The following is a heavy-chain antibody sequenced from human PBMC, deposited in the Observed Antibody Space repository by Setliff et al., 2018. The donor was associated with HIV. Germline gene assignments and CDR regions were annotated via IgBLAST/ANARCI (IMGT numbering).Heavy chain of an antibody. V-gene: IGHV4-61*02. Sequence: SETLSLTCTVSGGSISSGSYYWTWIRQSAGKGLEWIGRIYTSGKTSYNPSLKSRVTISADRSKSQFSLKLNSVTAADTAVYYCARTRGYTYGYIDSWAQGTLVTVSS. CDR3: ARTRGYTYGYIDS. J-gene: IGHJ4*02. CDR1: GGSISSGSYY. CDR2: IYTSGKT. D-gene: IGHD5-18*01.